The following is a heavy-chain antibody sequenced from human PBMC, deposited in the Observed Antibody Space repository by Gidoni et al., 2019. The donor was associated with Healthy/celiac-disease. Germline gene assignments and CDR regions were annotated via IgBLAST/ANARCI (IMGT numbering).Heavy chain of an antibody. CDR1: GFTFSTYG. Sequence: QVQLVESGGGVVQPGRSLRRSCAASGFTFSTYGMHWVRQAPGKGLEWVAVIWYDGNDKYYGDSVKERFTISRDNSKDTVYLQMNSLRAEDTAVYYCVRGNGNSYGYYDYWGQGTLVTVSS. CDR3: VRGNGNSYGYYDY. J-gene: IGHJ4*02. D-gene: IGHD5-18*01. V-gene: IGHV3-33*01. CDR2: IWYDGNDK.